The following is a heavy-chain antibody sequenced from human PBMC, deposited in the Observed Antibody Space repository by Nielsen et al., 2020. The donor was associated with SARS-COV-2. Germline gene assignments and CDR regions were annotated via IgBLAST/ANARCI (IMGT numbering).Heavy chain of an antibody. V-gene: IGHV3-23*01. Sequence: GESLKISCVVSGFTISNYAMSWVRQAPGKGLEWVSAISGSGGYTYYADSVKGRFTISRDNSKNTLYLRMNSLRGEDTALYYCAKEGVSADFQHWGQGTLVTVSS. CDR3: AKEGVSADFQH. D-gene: IGHD3-3*01. CDR1: GFTISNYA. CDR2: ISGSGGYT. J-gene: IGHJ1*01.